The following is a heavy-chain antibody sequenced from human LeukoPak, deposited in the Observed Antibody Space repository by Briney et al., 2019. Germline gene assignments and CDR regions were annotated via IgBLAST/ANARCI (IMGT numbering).Heavy chain of an antibody. CDR3: ARRAGGYSHPYDY. Sequence: GGSLRLSWAASGFTFTRYWVSWIRQRRREGLEWVSLIYSDDTTLYAHSVKGRFTISRDISKNTLYLQMSSLRAEDTAVYYCARRAGGYSHPYDYWGQGVLVTVSS. V-gene: IGHV3-53*01. CDR1: GFTFTRYW. J-gene: IGHJ4*02. CDR2: IYSDDTT. D-gene: IGHD4-23*01.